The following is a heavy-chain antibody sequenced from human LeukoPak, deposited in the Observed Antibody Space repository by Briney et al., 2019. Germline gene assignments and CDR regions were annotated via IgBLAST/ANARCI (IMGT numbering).Heavy chain of an antibody. CDR2: IIPILGIA. CDR3: AIAGTLAFDY. J-gene: IGHJ4*02. Sequence: SVKVSCQASGGTFSSYAISWVRPAPGQGLEWMGRIIPILGIANYAQKFQGRVTITADKSTSTAYMELSSLRSEDTAVYYCAIAGTLAFDYWGQGTLVTVSS. CDR1: GGTFSSYA. D-gene: IGHD6-13*01. V-gene: IGHV1-69*04.